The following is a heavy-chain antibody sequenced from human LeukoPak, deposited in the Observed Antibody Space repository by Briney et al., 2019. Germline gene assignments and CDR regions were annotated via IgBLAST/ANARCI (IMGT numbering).Heavy chain of an antibody. CDR2: IYYSVST. V-gene: IGHV4-30-4*02. Sequence: PSETLSLTCTVSGGSINSGDYYWSWIRQPPGKDLEWIGYIYYSVSTYFNPSLKSRVTISVDTSKNQFSLKLSSVTAADTAVYYCARFSVAHDYWGQGTLVTVSS. D-gene: IGHD5/OR15-5a*01. CDR1: GGSINSGDYY. J-gene: IGHJ4*02. CDR3: ARFSVAHDY.